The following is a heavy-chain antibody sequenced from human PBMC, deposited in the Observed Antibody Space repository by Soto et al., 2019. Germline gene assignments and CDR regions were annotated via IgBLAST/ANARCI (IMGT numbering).Heavy chain of an antibody. J-gene: IGHJ6*02. Sequence: QVQLVQSGAEVKKPGSSVKVSCKASGGTFSSYAISWVRQAPGQGLEWMGGIIPIFGTANYAQKFQGRVTITADESTSTAYMELSSLRSEDTAVYYCASGHTYYYDSGGYPFGMDVWGQGTTVTVSS. CDR1: GGTFSSYA. CDR3: ASGHTYYYDSGGYPFGMDV. CDR2: IIPIFGTA. D-gene: IGHD3-22*01. V-gene: IGHV1-69*01.